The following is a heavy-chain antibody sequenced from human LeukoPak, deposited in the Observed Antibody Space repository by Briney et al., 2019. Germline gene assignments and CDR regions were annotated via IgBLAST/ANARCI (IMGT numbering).Heavy chain of an antibody. D-gene: IGHD2-15*01. CDR3: ARGGCSGGSCYYHWYFDL. J-gene: IGHJ2*01. CDR1: GGSISSGGYS. Sequence: SETLSLTCAVSGGSISSGGYSWSWIRQPPGKGLEWIGYIYHSGSTYYNPSLKSRVTISVDRPKNQFSLKLSSVTAADTAVYYCARGGCSGGSCYYHWYFDLWGRGTLVTVSS. V-gene: IGHV4-30-2*01. CDR2: IYHSGST.